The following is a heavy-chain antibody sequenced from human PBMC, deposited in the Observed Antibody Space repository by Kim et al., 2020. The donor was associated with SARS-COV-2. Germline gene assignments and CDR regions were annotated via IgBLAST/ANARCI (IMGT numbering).Heavy chain of an antibody. CDR3: TRDPHYYGSGSLVFHYGMDV. J-gene: IGHJ6*02. Sequence: GGSLRLSCTASGFTFGDYAMSWFRQAPGKGLEWVGFIRSKAYGGTTEYAASVKGRFTISRDDSKSIAYLQMNSLKTEDTAVYYCTRDPHYYGSGSLVFHYGMDVWGQGTTVTVSS. V-gene: IGHV3-49*03. CDR1: GFTFGDYA. CDR2: IRSKAYGGTT. D-gene: IGHD3-10*01.